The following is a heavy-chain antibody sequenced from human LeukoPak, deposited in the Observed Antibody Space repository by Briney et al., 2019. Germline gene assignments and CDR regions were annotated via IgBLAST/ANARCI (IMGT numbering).Heavy chain of an antibody. Sequence: ASVKVSCKASGGTFSSYAISWVRQAPGQGLEGMGWISAYNGNTNYAQKLQGRVTMTTDTSTSTAYMELRSLRSDDTAVYYCARDKASSSWYEYYYYGMDVWGQGTTVTVSS. CDR3: ARDKASSSWYEYYYYGMDV. CDR2: ISAYNGNT. V-gene: IGHV1-18*01. CDR1: GGTFSSYA. D-gene: IGHD6-13*01. J-gene: IGHJ6*02.